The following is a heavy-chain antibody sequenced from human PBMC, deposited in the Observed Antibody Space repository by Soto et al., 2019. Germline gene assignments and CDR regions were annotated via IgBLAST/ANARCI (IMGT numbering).Heavy chain of an antibody. CDR1: GYSITTYY. CDR2: LNPNGGFT. CDR3: AKGSQYDILTAYHAFDY. J-gene: IGHJ4*02. D-gene: IGHD3-9*01. Sequence: ASVKVSCKASGYSITTYYMQWVRQTPGQGLEWMGILNPNGGFTNYAQKFQGRVTMTRDNSKSTLYLQMNSLRGEDTAVYYCAKGSQYDILTAYHAFDYWGQGTLVTVS. V-gene: IGHV1-46*01.